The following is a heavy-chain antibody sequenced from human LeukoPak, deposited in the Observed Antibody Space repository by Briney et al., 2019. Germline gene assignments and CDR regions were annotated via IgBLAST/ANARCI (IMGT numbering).Heavy chain of an antibody. CDR2: IGYDGSNK. CDR1: GFTFSSYG. CDR3: ASGTLNIYYYYGMDV. Sequence: GRSLRLSCAASGFTFSSYGMHWVRQAPGKGLEWVAVIGYDGSNKYYADSVKGRFTISRDNSKNTLYLQMNSLRAEDTAVYYCASGTLNIYYYYGMDVWGQGTTVTVSS. J-gene: IGHJ6*02. D-gene: IGHD1-7*01. V-gene: IGHV3-33*01.